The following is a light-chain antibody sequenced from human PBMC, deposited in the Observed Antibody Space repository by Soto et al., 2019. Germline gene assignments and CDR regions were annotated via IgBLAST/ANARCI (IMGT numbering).Light chain of an antibody. CDR2: RAS. CDR3: QQYQNLWT. V-gene: IGKV3-15*01. Sequence: EIVLTQSPGTLSLSPGETATLSCRASQTIYSNVAWYQQRPGQAPRLLIYRASARATGIPARFSGSGSGTEFTLTIGSLQSEDSAVYYCQQYQNLWTFGQGTKVDI. CDR1: QTIYSN. J-gene: IGKJ1*01.